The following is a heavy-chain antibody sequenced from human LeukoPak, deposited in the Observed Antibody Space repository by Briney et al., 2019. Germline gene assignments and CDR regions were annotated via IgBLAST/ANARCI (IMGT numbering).Heavy chain of an antibody. J-gene: IGHJ4*02. CDR3: ARAPLYDSSGYCDY. CDR2: IIPIFGTA. D-gene: IGHD3-22*01. V-gene: IGHV1-69*05. CDR1: GGTFSSYA. Sequence: ASVKVSCKASGGTFSSYAISWVRQAPGQGLEWMGGIIPIFGTANYAQKFQGRVTITTDESTSTAYMELSSLRSEDTAVYYCARAPLYDSSGYCDYWGQGTLVTVSS.